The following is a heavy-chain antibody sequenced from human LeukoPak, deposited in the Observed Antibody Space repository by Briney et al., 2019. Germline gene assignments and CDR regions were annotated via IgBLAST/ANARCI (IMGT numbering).Heavy chain of an antibody. Sequence: PGGSLRLSCAASGFTFSSYAMSWVRQAPGKGLEWVSTISGLGDSTHYADSVKGRFTISRDNSKNTLYLQMNSLRVEDTAVYYCARDPLGIIVAATQLSGYFQHWGQGTLVTVSS. CDR1: GFTFSSYA. J-gene: IGHJ1*01. CDR2: ISGLGDST. CDR3: ARDPLGIIVAATQLSGYFQH. V-gene: IGHV3-23*01. D-gene: IGHD6-19*01.